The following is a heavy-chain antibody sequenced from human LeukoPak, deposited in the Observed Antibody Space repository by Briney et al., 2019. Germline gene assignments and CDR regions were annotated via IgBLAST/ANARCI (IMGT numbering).Heavy chain of an antibody. CDR1: GFTFSSYA. Sequence: PGGSLRLSCAASGFTFSSYAMSWVRQAPGKGLEWVSAISGSGGSTYYADSVKGRFTISRDNSKNTLYLQMNSLRAEDTAVYYCAKDWCSSTSCYTGGSYFDYWGQGTLVTVSS. J-gene: IGHJ4*02. D-gene: IGHD2-2*02. CDR2: ISGSGGST. V-gene: IGHV3-23*01. CDR3: AKDWCSSTSCYTGGSYFDY.